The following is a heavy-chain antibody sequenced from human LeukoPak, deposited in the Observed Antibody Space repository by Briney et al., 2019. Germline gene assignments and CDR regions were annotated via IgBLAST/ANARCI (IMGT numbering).Heavy chain of an antibody. V-gene: IGHV3-30*18. CDR1: GFTFSSYG. J-gene: IGHJ4*02. CDR2: ISYDGRNK. D-gene: IGHD3-16*01. Sequence: PGGSLRLSCAASGFTFSSYGMHWVRQAPGMGLEWVAIISYDGRNKYYADSVKGRFTISRDNSGNTLYLQMNSLRAEDTALYYCAKVRVDAYVSPNDYWGQGTLVTVSS. CDR3: AKVRVDAYVSPNDY.